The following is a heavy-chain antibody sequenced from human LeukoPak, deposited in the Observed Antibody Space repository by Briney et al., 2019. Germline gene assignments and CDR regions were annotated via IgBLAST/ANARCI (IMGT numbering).Heavy chain of an antibody. CDR1: GFTFNNYA. V-gene: IGHV3-23*01. CDR2: ISGNGGTT. D-gene: IGHD1-26*01. Sequence: PGGSLRLSCIVSGFTFNNYAIDWVRQAPGKGLEWVSAISGNGGTTYYADSVKGRFTISRDNSKNTLYLQMNSLRAEDTAVYYCAKARELPTSEFDYWGQGTLVTVSS. J-gene: IGHJ4*02. CDR3: AKARELPTSEFDY.